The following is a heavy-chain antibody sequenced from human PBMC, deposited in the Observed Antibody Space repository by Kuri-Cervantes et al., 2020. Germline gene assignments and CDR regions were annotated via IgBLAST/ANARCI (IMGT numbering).Heavy chain of an antibody. Sequence: LSLTCAVYGGSFSGYYWSWIRQPPGKGLEWIGEINHSGSTNYNPSLKSRVTVSIDTSKNQFSLKLSSVTAADTAVYYCARERDYVWGSYRYHYYSDYWGQGTLVTVSS. CDR3: ARERDYVWGSYRYHYYSDY. CDR2: INHSGST. J-gene: IGHJ4*02. D-gene: IGHD3-16*02. V-gene: IGHV4-34*01. CDR1: GGSFSGYY.